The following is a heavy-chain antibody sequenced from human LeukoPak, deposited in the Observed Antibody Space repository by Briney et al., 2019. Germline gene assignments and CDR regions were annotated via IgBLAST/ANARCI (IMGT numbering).Heavy chain of an antibody. V-gene: IGHV1-18*01. D-gene: IGHD6-19*01. J-gene: IGHJ5*02. CDR3: ARSDQWLGENWFDL. Sequence: ASVTISCKTSGYTFTSYGISWVRQAPGQGLEWMGWISAYNGNTNYAQNLQGRVAMTTDTSTSTAYMELRSLRSDDTAVYFCARSDQWLGENWFDLWGQGTLVTVSS. CDR1: GYTFTSYG. CDR2: ISAYNGNT.